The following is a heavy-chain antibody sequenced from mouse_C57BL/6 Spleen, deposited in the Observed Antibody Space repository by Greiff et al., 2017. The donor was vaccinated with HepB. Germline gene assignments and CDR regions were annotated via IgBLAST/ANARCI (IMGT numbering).Heavy chain of an antibody. CDR1: GYTFTDYY. CDR2: IYPGSGNT. V-gene: IGHV1-76*01. J-gene: IGHJ3*01. CDR3: ARPGTGGFAY. D-gene: IGHD4-1*01. Sequence: VQLQQSGAELVRPGASVKLSCKASGYTFTDYYINWVKQRPGQGLEWIARIYPGSGNTYYNEKFKGKATLTAEKSSSTAYMQLSSLTSEDSAVYFCARPGTGGFAYWGQGTLVTVSA.